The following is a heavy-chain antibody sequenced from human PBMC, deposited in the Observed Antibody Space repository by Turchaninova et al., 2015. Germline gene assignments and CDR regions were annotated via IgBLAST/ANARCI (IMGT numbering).Heavy chain of an antibody. D-gene: IGHD4-11*01. V-gene: IGHV1-69*01. CDR1: GGPFSSYP. CDR2: IIPMFGTE. CDR3: ARDPQTFDYSNYNAMDV. J-gene: IGHJ6*02. Sequence: QVLLVQSWAEVTLPGASVQVSCQFYGGPFSSYPSRRVRQAPGQELEWMGGIIPMFGTESYAQKYQGRVTITAYESTSTAYMELSSLKSEDTAVYYCARDPQTFDYSNYNAMDVWGQGTTVTVSS.